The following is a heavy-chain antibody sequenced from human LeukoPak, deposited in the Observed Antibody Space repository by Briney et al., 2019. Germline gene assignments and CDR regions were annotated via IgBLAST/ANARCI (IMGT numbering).Heavy chain of an antibody. Sequence: SETLSLTCAVYGGSFNGYYWSWVRQPPGKGLEWIGYIYYSGSTNYNPSLKSRVTISVDTSKNQFSLKLSSVTAADTAVYYCAREVCSSTSCYMSPWGQGTLVTVSS. CDR2: IYYSGST. CDR3: AREVCSSTSCYMSP. D-gene: IGHD2-2*02. CDR1: GGSFNGYY. J-gene: IGHJ5*02. V-gene: IGHV4-59*01.